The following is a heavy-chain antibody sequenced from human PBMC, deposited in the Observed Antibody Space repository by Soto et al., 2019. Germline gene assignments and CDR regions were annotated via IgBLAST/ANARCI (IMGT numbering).Heavy chain of an antibody. V-gene: IGHV1-2*02. CDR2: INPNSGGT. CDR1: GYTFTGYY. D-gene: IGHD3-10*01. CDR3: ARALLWFGESIFSWFDL. Sequence: ASVKVSCKASGYTFTGYYMHWGRQAPGQGIEWMGWINPNSGGTNYAQKFQGRVTMTRDTSISTAYMELSRLRSDDTAVYYCARALLWFGESIFSWFDLWGQRTLGTVSS. J-gene: IGHJ5*02.